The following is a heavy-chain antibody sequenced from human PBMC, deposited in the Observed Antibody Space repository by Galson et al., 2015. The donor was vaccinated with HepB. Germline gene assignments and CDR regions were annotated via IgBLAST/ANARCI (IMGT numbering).Heavy chain of an antibody. J-gene: IGHJ4*02. CDR2: VSFRGST. CDR1: GGAISNSY. CDR3: ARSRIGYGGNMGLFDF. Sequence: ETLSLTCTVSGGAISNSYWAWIRQPPGKGLQWIGHVSFRGSTTYNPSLKSRVTISLDTSKRHVSLKVTSVTAADTAVYFCARSRIGYGGNMGLFDFWGQGALVTVSS. V-gene: IGHV4-59*01. D-gene: IGHD4-23*01.